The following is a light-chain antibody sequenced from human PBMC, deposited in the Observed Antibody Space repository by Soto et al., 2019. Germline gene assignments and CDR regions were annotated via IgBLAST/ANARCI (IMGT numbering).Light chain of an antibody. V-gene: IGLV2-14*01. Sequence: QSVLTQPASVSGSPGQSITISCTGTSSDVGGYNYVSWYQQHPGKAPKLMIYEVSNRPSGVSHRFSGSKSGSTASLTISGLQAEDEADYYCSSYTSSSTRVFGTGTKLTVL. CDR1: SSDVGGYNY. CDR2: EVS. J-gene: IGLJ1*01. CDR3: SSYTSSSTRV.